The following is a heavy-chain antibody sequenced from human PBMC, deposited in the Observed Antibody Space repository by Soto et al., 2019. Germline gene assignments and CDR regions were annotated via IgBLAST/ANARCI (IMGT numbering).Heavy chain of an antibody. D-gene: IGHD2-15*01. J-gene: IGHJ4*02. V-gene: IGHV4-31*03. Sequence: QVPLQESGPGLVKPSQTLSLTCTVSGGAISSGCSYWSCIRQHPGKGMEWCGYIYYSGSTYYNPYLTRRVTISVYTSKNQFSLKLSSVTAAATAVYYCARATFHCSGGSCYHAYYFYYWGQGTLVTVSS. CDR2: IYYSGST. CDR3: ARATFHCSGGSCYHAYYFYY. CDR1: GGAISSGCSY.